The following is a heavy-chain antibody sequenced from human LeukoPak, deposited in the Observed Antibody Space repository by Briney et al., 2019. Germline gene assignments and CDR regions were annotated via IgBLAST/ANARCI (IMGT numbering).Heavy chain of an antibody. CDR2: IYPGDSDT. Sequence: GESLKISCKGSGYSFASYWIGWVRQVPGKGLEWMGIIYPGDSDTRYSPSFRGQVSISADKSISTAYLQWASLKASDTAMYYCARGALGRSYSHYAQHWGQGTLVTVSS. CDR3: ARGALGRSYSHYAQH. D-gene: IGHD4-11*01. J-gene: IGHJ4*02. V-gene: IGHV5-51*01. CDR1: GYSFASYW.